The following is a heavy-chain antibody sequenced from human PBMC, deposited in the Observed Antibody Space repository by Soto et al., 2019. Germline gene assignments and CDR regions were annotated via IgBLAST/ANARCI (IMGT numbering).Heavy chain of an antibody. CDR1: GFTFSSYA. V-gene: IGHV3-30-3*01. D-gene: IGHD5-12*01. J-gene: IGHJ4*02. CDR3: ARAWTY. Sequence: QVQLVESGGGVVQPGRSLRLSCAASGFTFSSYAMHWVRQAPGKGLEWVAVISYDGSNKYYADSVKGRFTISRDNSENTLYLQMNSLRAEDTAVYYCARAWTYWGQGTLVTVSS. CDR2: ISYDGSNK.